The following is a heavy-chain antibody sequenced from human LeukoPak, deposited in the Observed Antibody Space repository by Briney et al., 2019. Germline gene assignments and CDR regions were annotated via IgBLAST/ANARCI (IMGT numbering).Heavy chain of an antibody. D-gene: IGHD2-2*01. CDR2: ISSNGGST. Sequence: PGGSLRLSCAASGFTFSSYAMHCVRQAPGKGLEYVSAISSNGGSTYYANSVKGRFTISRDNSKNTLYLQMGSLRAEDMAVYYCASAEGYCSSTSCYWYFDYWGQGTLVTVSS. V-gene: IGHV3-64*01. J-gene: IGHJ4*02. CDR3: ASAEGYCSSTSCYWYFDY. CDR1: GFTFSSYA.